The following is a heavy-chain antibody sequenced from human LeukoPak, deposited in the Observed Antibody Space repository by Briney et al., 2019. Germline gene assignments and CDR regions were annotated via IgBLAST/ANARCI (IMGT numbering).Heavy chain of an antibody. Sequence: GGSLRLSCAASGFTFSSYGMHWVRQAPGKGLEWVAVIWYDGSNKYYADSVKGRFTISRDNSKNTLYLQMNSLRAEDTAVYYCASDTGYSSSWYEKDWGQGTLVTVSS. CDR3: ASDTGYSSSWYEKD. D-gene: IGHD6-13*01. CDR1: GFTFSSYG. CDR2: IWYDGSNK. J-gene: IGHJ4*02. V-gene: IGHV3-33*01.